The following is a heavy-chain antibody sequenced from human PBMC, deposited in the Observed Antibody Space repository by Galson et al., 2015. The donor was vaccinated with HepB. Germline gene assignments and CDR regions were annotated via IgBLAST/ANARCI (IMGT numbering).Heavy chain of an antibody. CDR1: GFPFSSYT. Sequence: SLRLSCAASGFPFSSYTMSWVRQAPGKGLEWVSAIRGSGFSTYYADSVKGRFTISRDNSKDTLFLQMDSLRADDTAVYYCAKARRDTIFGVVPSDYWGQGTLVTVSS. CDR2: IRGSGFST. D-gene: IGHD3-3*01. CDR3: AKARRDTIFGVVPSDY. V-gene: IGHV3-23*01. J-gene: IGHJ4*02.